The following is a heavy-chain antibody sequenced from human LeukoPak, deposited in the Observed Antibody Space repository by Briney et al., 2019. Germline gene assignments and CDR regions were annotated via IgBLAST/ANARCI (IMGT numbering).Heavy chain of an antibody. CDR3: AKDFLWFGELPQNWFDP. CDR1: GFTFSSYG. J-gene: IGHJ5*02. D-gene: IGHD3-10*01. Sequence: GGSLRLSCAASGFTFSSYGMHWVRQAPGKGLEWVAFIRYDGSNKYYADSVKGRFTISRDNSKNTLYLQMNSLRAEDTAVYYCAKDFLWFGELPQNWFDPWGQGTLVTVSS. V-gene: IGHV3-30*02. CDR2: IRYDGSNK.